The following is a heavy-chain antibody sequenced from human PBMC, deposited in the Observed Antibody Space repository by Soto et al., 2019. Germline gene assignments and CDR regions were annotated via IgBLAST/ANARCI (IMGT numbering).Heavy chain of an antibody. CDR1: GYTFTSYA. V-gene: IGHV1-3*01. Sequence: ASVKVSCKASGYTFTSYAMHWVRQAPGQRLEWMGWINAGNGNTKYSQKFQGRVTITRDTSASTAYMELSSLRSEDTAVYYCARTTYCSGGSCYPVGDYWGQGTLVTVSS. CDR2: INAGNGNT. J-gene: IGHJ4*02. D-gene: IGHD2-15*01. CDR3: ARTTYCSGGSCYPVGDY.